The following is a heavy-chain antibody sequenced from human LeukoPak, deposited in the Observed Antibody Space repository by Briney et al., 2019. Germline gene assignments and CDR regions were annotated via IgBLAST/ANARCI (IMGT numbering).Heavy chain of an antibody. Sequence: PGGSLRLSCAASGFTFSSDAMSWVRQAPGKGLEWVSAISSSGAGTYYADSVKGRFTISRDNSKNTLYLQMHSLRAEDTAVYYCATNTSSWSFDYWGQGTLVTVSS. CDR1: GFTFSSDA. D-gene: IGHD6-13*01. J-gene: IGHJ4*02. V-gene: IGHV3-23*01. CDR2: ISSSGAGT. CDR3: ATNTSSWSFDY.